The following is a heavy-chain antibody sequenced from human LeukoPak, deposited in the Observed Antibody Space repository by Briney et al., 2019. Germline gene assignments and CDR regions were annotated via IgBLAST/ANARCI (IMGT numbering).Heavy chain of an antibody. V-gene: IGHV4-59*11. CDR1: GGSISSHY. Sequence: SETLSLTCTVSGGSISSHYWSWIRQPPGKGLEWIGYIYYSGSTNYNPSLKSRVTISVDTSKNQFSLKLSSVTAADTAVYYCARVAGYCSGGSCYSAEFDYWGQGTLVTVSS. J-gene: IGHJ4*02. D-gene: IGHD2-15*01. CDR2: IYYSGST. CDR3: ARVAGYCSGGSCYSAEFDY.